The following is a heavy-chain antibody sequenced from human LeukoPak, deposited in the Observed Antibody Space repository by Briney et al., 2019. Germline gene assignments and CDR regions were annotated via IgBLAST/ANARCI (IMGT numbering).Heavy chain of an antibody. CDR3: ARDPTGSYYYDSSGYPA. J-gene: IGHJ5*02. D-gene: IGHD3-22*01. CDR1: GGSISTGDFY. V-gene: IGHV4-30-2*01. Sequence: PSETLSLTCTVSGGSISTGDFYWTWIRQPPGEGLEWIGFIYRSGSTYYNPSLKSRVTISVDRSKNQFSLKLSSVTAADTAVYYCARDPTGSYYYDSSGYPAWGQGTLVTVSS. CDR2: IYRSGST.